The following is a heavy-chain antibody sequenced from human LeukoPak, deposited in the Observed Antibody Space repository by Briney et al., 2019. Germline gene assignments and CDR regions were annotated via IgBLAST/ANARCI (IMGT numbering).Heavy chain of an antibody. D-gene: IGHD3-3*01. CDR2: IYYSGST. Sequence: PSETLSLTCTVSGGSISSGGYYWSWIRQHPGKGLEWIGYIYYSGSTYYNPSLKSRVTISVDTSKNQFSLKLSSVTAADTAVYYYARAVRFLEWPNWFDPWGQGTLVTVSS. CDR1: GGSISSGGYY. CDR3: ARAVRFLEWPNWFDP. V-gene: IGHV4-31*03. J-gene: IGHJ5*02.